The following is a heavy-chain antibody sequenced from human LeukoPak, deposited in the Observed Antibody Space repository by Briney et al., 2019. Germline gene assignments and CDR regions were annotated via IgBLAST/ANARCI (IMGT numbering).Heavy chain of an antibody. CDR3: ARVGGVTTTFDY. D-gene: IGHD4-17*01. Sequence: ASVKVSCKASGGTFSSYAISWVRQAPGQGLEWVGGISPIFGTTKYAQKFQGRLTLTADKSTSTAYMELSSLRSEDTAVYYCARVGGVTTTFDYWGQGTLVTVSS. J-gene: IGHJ4*02. CDR1: GGTFSSYA. CDR2: ISPIFGTT. V-gene: IGHV1-69*06.